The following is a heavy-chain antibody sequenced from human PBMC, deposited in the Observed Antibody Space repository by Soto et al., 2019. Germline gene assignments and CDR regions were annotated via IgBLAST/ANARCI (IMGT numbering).Heavy chain of an antibody. Sequence: QVLLVESGGGVVQPGRSLRISCAVSGFTFSSFGMHWVRQAPGKGLEWVSVISDDGSAKHYADSLKGRFTISRDNSNNSLYLQMDSLGPEDTAGYYCAKDRWGDFGDLNLPGYWGQGTLVTVPS. V-gene: IGHV3-30*18. CDR3: AKDRWGDFGDLNLPGY. CDR1: GFTFSSFG. D-gene: IGHD4-17*01. J-gene: IGHJ4*02. CDR2: ISDDGSAK.